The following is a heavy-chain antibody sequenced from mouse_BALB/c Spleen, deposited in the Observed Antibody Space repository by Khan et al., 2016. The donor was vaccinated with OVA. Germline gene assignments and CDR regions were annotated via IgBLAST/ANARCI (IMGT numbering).Heavy chain of an antibody. CDR2: IFPGTDTT. J-gene: IGHJ3*01. CDR1: GYTFTSYW. D-gene: IGHD1-2*01. CDR3: ARGYVDNHEFAY. V-gene: IGHV1S132*01. Sequence: QVQLQQPGAELVKPGASVKLSCKTSGYTFTSYWIQWVKQRPGQGLGWIGQIFPGTDTTYYNENFKGKATLTVDTSSNTAYMQFSSLTSEDTAVYFCARGYVDNHEFAYWGQGTLVTVSP.